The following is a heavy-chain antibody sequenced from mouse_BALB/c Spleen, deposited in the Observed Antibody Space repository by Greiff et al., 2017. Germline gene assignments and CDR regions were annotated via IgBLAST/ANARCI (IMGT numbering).Heavy chain of an antibody. Sequence: QVQLQQSGAELAKPGASVKMSCKASGYTFTSYWMHWVKQRPGQGLEWIGYITPSTGYTEYNQKFKDKATLTADKSSSTAYMQLSILTSEDSAVYYCASITTATAWFAYWGQGTLVTVSA. CDR3: ASITTATAWFAY. J-gene: IGHJ3*01. CDR2: ITPSTGYT. V-gene: IGHV1-7*01. D-gene: IGHD1-2*01. CDR1: GYTFTSYW.